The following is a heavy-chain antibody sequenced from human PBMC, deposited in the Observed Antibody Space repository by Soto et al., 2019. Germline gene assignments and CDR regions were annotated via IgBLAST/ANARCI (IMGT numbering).Heavy chain of an antibody. CDR2: IYSSGST. Sequence: SETLSLTCTVSDGAVVSGSYYFTWIRQPPGKGLEWIGYIYSSGSTLYNPSLKSRVIISVDTSMNQFSLKLSSVTAADTAVYYCARDSLAFFDSWGQGTLVTVSA. V-gene: IGHV4-61*01. J-gene: IGHJ4*02. CDR1: DGAVVSGSYY. CDR3: ARDSLAFFDS. D-gene: IGHD5-12*01.